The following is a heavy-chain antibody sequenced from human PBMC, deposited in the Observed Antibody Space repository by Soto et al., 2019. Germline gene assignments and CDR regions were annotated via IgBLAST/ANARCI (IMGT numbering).Heavy chain of an antibody. CDR1: GFTFTAFG. CDR3: AKLPWEVAPS. V-gene: IGHV3-30-3*02. CDR2: ISFDGTTK. D-gene: IGHD1-26*01. J-gene: IGHJ5*02. Sequence: GGSLRLSCAASGFTFTAFGLHWVRQAPGKGLEWVGLISFDGTTKYFADSVKGRFIISRDNARNTVYLQMNSLEAEDTAVYYCAKLPWEVAPSWGQGTLVTVSS.